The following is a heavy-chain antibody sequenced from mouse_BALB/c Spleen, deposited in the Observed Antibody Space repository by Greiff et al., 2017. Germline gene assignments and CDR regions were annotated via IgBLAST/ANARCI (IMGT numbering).Heavy chain of an antibody. CDR1: GYTFTRYW. CDR2: INPSNGRT. Sequence: VQLQQPGAELVKPGASVKLSCKASGYTFTRYWMHWVKQRPGQGLEWIGEINPSNGRTNYNEKFKSKATLTVDKSSSTAYMQLSSLTSEDSAVYYCARFPVPTSCADWGQGTVGTVAA. J-gene: IGHJ3*01. V-gene: IGHV1S81*02. D-gene: IGHD5-5*01. CDR3: ARFPVPTSCAD.